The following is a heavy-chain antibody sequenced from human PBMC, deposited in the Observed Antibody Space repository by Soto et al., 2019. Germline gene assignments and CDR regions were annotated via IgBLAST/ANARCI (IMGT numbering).Heavy chain of an antibody. J-gene: IGHJ6*02. CDR1: GGTLSNYG. Sequence: QVQLVQSGAEVKKPGSSVKVSCKASGGTLSNYGISWVRQAPGQGLEWMGGLIPVFGTANYAQKFQGRVTXXADESTTTVYMDXXXXXSDDTAVYYCXXXDXTKIVVTTYYGMDVWGQGTTVTV. CDR2: LIPVFGTA. D-gene: IGHD4-17*01. V-gene: IGHV1-69*12. CDR3: XXXDXTKIVVTTYYGMDV.